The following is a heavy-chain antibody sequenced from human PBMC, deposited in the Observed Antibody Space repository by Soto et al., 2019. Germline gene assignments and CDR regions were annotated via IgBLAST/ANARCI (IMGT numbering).Heavy chain of an antibody. V-gene: IGHV3-7*03. Sequence: EVQLVESGGGLVQPGGSLRLSCAASGFTFSSYWMSWVRQAPGKGLEWVANIKQDGSEKYYVDSVKGRFTISRDNAKNSLYLQMNSLRAEDTAVYYCARADLTAFGVVQKTYYYYGMDVWGQGTTVTVSS. J-gene: IGHJ6*02. CDR3: ARADLTAFGVVQKTYYYYGMDV. CDR1: GFTFSSYW. D-gene: IGHD3-3*01. CDR2: IKQDGSEK.